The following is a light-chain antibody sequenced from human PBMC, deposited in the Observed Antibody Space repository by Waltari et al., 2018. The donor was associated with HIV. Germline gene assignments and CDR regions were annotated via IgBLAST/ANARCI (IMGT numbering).Light chain of an antibody. CDR1: VLAKKY. CDR2: KDT. V-gene: IGLV3-27*01. CDR3: YSAADNTWV. J-gene: IGLJ3*02. Sequence: SYELTQPSSVSVSPGQTARITCSGDVLAKKYARWFQQKPGQAPVLGIYKDTERPPGIPGRFSGSSSGTTVTLTIRGAQVEDEADYYCYSAADNTWVFGGGTKLTVL.